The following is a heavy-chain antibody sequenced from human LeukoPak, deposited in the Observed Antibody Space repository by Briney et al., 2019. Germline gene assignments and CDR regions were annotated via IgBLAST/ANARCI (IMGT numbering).Heavy chain of an antibody. D-gene: IGHD6-13*01. CDR3: AKGLSYSSSWYPTYYFDY. Sequence: GGSLRLSCAASGFTFTSYWMSWVRQAPGKGLEWVSAISGSGGSTYYADSVKGRFTISRDNSKNTLYLQMNSLRAEDTAVYYCAKGLSYSSSWYPTYYFDYWGQGTLVTVSS. J-gene: IGHJ4*02. V-gene: IGHV3-23*01. CDR2: ISGSGGST. CDR1: GFTFTSYW.